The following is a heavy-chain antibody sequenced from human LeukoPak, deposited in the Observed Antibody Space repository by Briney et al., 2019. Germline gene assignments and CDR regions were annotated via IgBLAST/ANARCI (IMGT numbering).Heavy chain of an antibody. CDR3: ARDWVNTAGVGY. CDR1: GYTFTSYA. J-gene: IGHJ4*02. V-gene: IGHV1-3*01. Sequence: ASVKVSCKASGYTFTSYAIHWVRQAPGQRLEWMGWINAGNGNRKYSQKFQDRVTITRETSATTAYMELNSLTSEDTAVYYCARDWVNTAGVGYWGQGTLVTVSS. CDR2: INAGNGNR. D-gene: IGHD5-18*01.